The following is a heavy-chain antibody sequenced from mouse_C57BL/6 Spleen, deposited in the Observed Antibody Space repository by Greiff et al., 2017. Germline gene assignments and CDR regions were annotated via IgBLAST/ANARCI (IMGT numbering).Heavy chain of an antibody. CDR1: GYTFTSYW. D-gene: IGHD1-1*01. J-gene: IGHJ4*01. CDR3: ARRPYYYGSSPSAMDY. V-gene: IGHV1-59*01. CDR2: IDPSDSYT. Sequence: QVQLQQPGAELVRPGTSVKLSCKASGYTFTSYWMHWVKQRPGQGLEWIGVIDPSDSYTNYNQKFKGKATLTVDTSSSTAYMQLSSLTSEDSAVDYCARRPYYYGSSPSAMDYWGQGTSVTVSS.